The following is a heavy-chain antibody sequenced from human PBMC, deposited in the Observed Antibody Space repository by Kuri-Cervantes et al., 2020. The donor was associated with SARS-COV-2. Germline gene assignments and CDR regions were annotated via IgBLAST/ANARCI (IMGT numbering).Heavy chain of an antibody. V-gene: IGHV1-18*01. Sequence: ASVKVSCKASGGTFSSYAISWVRQAPGQGLEWMGWISAYNGNTNYAQKLQGRVTMTTDTSTSTAYMELRSLGSDDTAVYYCARGSSSSSNYYYYGMDVWGQGTTVTVSS. CDR1: GGTFSSYA. J-gene: IGHJ6*02. D-gene: IGHD6-6*01. CDR2: ISAYNGNT. CDR3: ARGSSSSSNYYYYGMDV.